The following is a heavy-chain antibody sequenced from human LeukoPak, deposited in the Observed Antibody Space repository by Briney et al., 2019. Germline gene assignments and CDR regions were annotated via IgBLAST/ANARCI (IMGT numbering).Heavy chain of an antibody. CDR1: GGSISSGGYY. Sequence: SETLSLTCTVSGGSISSGGYYWSWIRQHPGKGLEWIGYIYYSGSTYYNPSLKSRVTISVDTSKNQFSLKLSSVTAADTAVYYCARIVAGYDILTGYYPYYFDYWGQGTLSPSPQ. CDR2: IYYSGST. D-gene: IGHD3-9*01. CDR3: ARIVAGYDILTGYYPYYFDY. J-gene: IGHJ4*02. V-gene: IGHV4-31*03.